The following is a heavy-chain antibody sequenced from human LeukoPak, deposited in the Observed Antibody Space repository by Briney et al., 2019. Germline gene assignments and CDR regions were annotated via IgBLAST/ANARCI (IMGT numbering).Heavy chain of an antibody. J-gene: IGHJ5*02. D-gene: IGHD4-17*01. V-gene: IGHV1-69*05. Sequence: SVKVSCKASGGTFSSYAISWVRQAPGQGLEWMGGIIPIFGTANYAQKFQGRVTITTDESTSTAYMELSSLRSEDTAVYYCATIDYGAGGNWFDPWGQGTLVTVSS. CDR1: GGTFSSYA. CDR3: ATIDYGAGGNWFDP. CDR2: IIPIFGTA.